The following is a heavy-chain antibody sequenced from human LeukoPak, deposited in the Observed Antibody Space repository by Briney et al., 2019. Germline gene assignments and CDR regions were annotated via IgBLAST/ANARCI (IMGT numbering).Heavy chain of an antibody. D-gene: IGHD1-26*01. J-gene: IGHJ2*01. CDR3: ARGASYYDQRSPNWYFDL. CDR2: ISSSSSYI. V-gene: IGHV3-21*01. CDR1: GFTFSSYS. Sequence: GGSLRLSCAASGFTFSSYSMTRVRQAPGKGLEWVSSISSSSSYIYYADSVKGRFTISRDNAKNSLYLQMNSLRAEDTAVYYCARGASYYDQRSPNWYFDLWGRGTLVTVSS.